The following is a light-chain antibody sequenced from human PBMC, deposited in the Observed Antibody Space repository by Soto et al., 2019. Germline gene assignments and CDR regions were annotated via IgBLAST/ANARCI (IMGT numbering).Light chain of an antibody. CDR1: QSISGN. V-gene: IGKV3-20*01. CDR2: GTS. Sequence: EIVMTQSPGTLSVSPGERATLSCRASQSISGNLVWYQHKPGRAPRLLIDGTSSRATGIPDRFSGSGSGTDFTLAISRLEPEDFAVYYCQQYDSLVTFGQGTKVDIK. CDR3: QQYDSLVT. J-gene: IGKJ1*01.